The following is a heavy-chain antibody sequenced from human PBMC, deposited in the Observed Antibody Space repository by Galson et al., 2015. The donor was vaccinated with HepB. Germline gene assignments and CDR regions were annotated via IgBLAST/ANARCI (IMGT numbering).Heavy chain of an antibody. Sequence: SLRLSCAASGFTFSSYAMNWVRQAPGKGPEWVSTISDSGDNTYYADSVKGRFTISRDNPRNTLYLQMNSLRAEDTAVYYCAKWILGGVGATSWGQGTLVTVSS. CDR1: GFTFSSYA. V-gene: IGHV3-23*01. CDR2: ISDSGDNT. CDR3: AKWILGGVGATS. D-gene: IGHD1-26*01. J-gene: IGHJ5*02.